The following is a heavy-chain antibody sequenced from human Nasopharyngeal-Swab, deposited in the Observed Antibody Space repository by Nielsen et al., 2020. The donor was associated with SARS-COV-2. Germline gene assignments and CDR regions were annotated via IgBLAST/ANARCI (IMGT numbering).Heavy chain of an antibody. CDR3: ARESGVGELLGVSFDY. V-gene: IGHV3-33*01. J-gene: IGHJ4*02. CDR2: IYYDGSKK. CDR1: GFTFSSYG. D-gene: IGHD3-10*01. Sequence: GESLKISCAASGFTFSSYGMRWVRQAPGKGLEWVAIIYYDGSKKYYADSVNGRFTISRDNSKNTLYLQMNSLRGEDTAVYYCARESGVGELLGVSFDYWGQGTLVTVSS.